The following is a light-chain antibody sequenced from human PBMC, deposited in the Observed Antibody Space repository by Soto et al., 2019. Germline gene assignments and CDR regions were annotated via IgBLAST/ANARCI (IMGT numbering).Light chain of an antibody. J-gene: IGKJ4*01. CDR3: QQANSFPLT. V-gene: IGKV1-39*01. Sequence: DIQMTQSPSTLSASVGDRVTITCRASQRINIYLNWYRQKPGKAPELLIYSASNLQSGVPSRFSGSGSGTDFTLTISSLQPEDFATYYCQQANSFPLTFGGGTKVDIK. CDR2: SAS. CDR1: QRINIY.